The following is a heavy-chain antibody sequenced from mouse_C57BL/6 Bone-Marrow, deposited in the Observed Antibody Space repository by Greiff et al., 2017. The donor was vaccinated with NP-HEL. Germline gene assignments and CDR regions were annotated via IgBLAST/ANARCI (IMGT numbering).Heavy chain of an antibody. Sequence: EVKLVESGGDLVKPGGSLKLSCAASGFTFSSYGMSWVRQTPDKRLEWVATISSGGSYTYYPDSVKGRFTISRANAKNTLYLQMSSLKSEDTAMYYCARHAVLLLTDYAMDYWGQGTSVTVSS. J-gene: IGHJ4*01. D-gene: IGHD2-3*01. CDR3: ARHAVLLLTDYAMDY. V-gene: IGHV5-6*01. CDR1: GFTFSSYG. CDR2: ISSGGSYT.